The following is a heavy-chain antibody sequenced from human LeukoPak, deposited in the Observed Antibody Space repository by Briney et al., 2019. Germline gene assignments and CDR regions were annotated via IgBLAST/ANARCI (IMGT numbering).Heavy chain of an antibody. CDR2: IYYSGST. D-gene: IGHD5-18*01. CDR1: GGSISSSSYY. CDR3: ARGLAVDTAILPLFGMDV. Sequence: SETLSLTCTVSGGSISSSSYYWGWIRQPPGKGREWIGSIYYSGSTYYNPSLKSRVTISVDTSKNQFSLKLSSVTAADTAVYYCARGLAVDTAILPLFGMDVWGQGTTVTVSS. V-gene: IGHV4-39*01. J-gene: IGHJ6*02.